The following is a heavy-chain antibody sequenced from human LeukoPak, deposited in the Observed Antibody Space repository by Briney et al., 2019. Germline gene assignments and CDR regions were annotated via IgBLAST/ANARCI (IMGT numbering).Heavy chain of an antibody. D-gene: IGHD4-23*01. Sequence: GASVKVSCKVSGYTLSELSMHWVRQAPGSGPEWMGDFDPEYEETVYAQKFQGRVTMTRDTSTSTVYMELSSLRSEDTAVYYCAREGGVYGGNSGPLDYWGQGTLVTVSS. J-gene: IGHJ4*02. CDR3: AREGGVYGGNSGPLDY. V-gene: IGHV1-24*01. CDR1: GYTLSELS. CDR2: FDPEYEET.